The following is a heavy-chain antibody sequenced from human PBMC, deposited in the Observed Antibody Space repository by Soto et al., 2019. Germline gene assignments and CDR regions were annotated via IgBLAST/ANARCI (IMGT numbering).Heavy chain of an antibody. Sequence: GGSLRLACAASGLTFTVYYMAWVRQAPGKGLEWISYIGITGTPIYYADSVKGRFTISRDNARNSVFLQLDSLTADETAIYYCARDFAASTGGGIEYWGQGTLVTVSS. CDR2: IGITGTPI. D-gene: IGHD4-17*01. V-gene: IGHV3-11*01. CDR3: ARDFAASTGGGIEY. CDR1: GLTFTVYY. J-gene: IGHJ4*02.